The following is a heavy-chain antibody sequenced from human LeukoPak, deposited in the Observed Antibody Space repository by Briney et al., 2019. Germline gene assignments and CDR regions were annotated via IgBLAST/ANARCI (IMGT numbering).Heavy chain of an antibody. Sequence: PGRSLRLSCAASGFTFSSYGMHWVRQAPGKGLEWVAVISYDGSNKYYADSVKGRFTISRDNSKNTLYLQMNSLRAEDTAVYYCAKPEVSWQGSSGWYVFDYWGQGTLVTVSS. CDR1: GFTFSSYG. J-gene: IGHJ4*02. V-gene: IGHV3-30*18. CDR3: AKPEVSWQGSSGWYVFDY. CDR2: ISYDGSNK. D-gene: IGHD6-19*01.